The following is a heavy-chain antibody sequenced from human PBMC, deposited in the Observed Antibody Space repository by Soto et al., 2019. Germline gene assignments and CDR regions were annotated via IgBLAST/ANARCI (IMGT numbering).Heavy chain of an antibody. J-gene: IGHJ4*02. CDR3: ARLNSLGYYFDY. CDR1: GGSPSSSSYH. V-gene: IGHV4-39*01. CDR2: IYYSGST. D-gene: IGHD1-26*01. Sequence: SETLSLTCTVSGGSPSSSSYHWGWIRQPPGKGLEWIGSIYYSGSTYYNPSLKSRVTISVDTSKNQFSLKLSSVTAADTAVYYCARLNSLGYYFDYWGQGTLVT.